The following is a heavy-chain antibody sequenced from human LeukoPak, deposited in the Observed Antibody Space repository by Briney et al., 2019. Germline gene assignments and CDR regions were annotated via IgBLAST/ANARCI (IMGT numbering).Heavy chain of an antibody. Sequence: GGSLRLSCAASGLTFSSSAMSWVRQAPGKGLEWVAAISDTGRLSYCADSVNGRFTISRDNSKNTLSLQMNSLRAEDTAVYYCARGEYCSSTSCQRRGAFDIWGQGTMVTVSS. D-gene: IGHD2-2*01. CDR3: ARGEYCSSTSCQRRGAFDI. CDR2: ISDTGRLS. V-gene: IGHV3-23*01. CDR1: GLTFSSSA. J-gene: IGHJ3*02.